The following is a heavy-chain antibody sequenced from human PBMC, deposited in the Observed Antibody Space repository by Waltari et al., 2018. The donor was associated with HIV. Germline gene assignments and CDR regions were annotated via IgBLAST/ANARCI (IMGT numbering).Heavy chain of an antibody. V-gene: IGHV1-8*01. J-gene: IGHJ6*02. Sequence: QVQLVHSGAEVKKPGASVKVSCEASGYTFTSYDINWVRQATGQGLEWMGWMNPNSGNTGYAQKFQGRVTMTRNTSISTAYMELSSLRSEDTAVYYCARGRGKEPAASFVEDVWGQGTMVTVSS. D-gene: IGHD2-2*01. CDR2: MNPNSGNT. CDR1: GYTFTSYD. CDR3: ARGRGKEPAASFVEDV.